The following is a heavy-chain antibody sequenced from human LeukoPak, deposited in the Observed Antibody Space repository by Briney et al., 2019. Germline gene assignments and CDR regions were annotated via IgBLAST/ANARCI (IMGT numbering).Heavy chain of an antibody. Sequence: SETLSLTCTVSGGSIGSCYWSWIRQPAGKGLEWIGRIYTSGGTVYNPSLKSRVTMSVDTSKNQFSLKLSSVTAADTAVYYCARGVFYYDTSGRGYYFDYWGQGTLVTVSS. J-gene: IGHJ4*02. CDR3: ARGVFYYDTSGRGYYFDY. D-gene: IGHD3-22*01. CDR2: IYTSGGT. V-gene: IGHV4-4*07. CDR1: GGSIGSCY.